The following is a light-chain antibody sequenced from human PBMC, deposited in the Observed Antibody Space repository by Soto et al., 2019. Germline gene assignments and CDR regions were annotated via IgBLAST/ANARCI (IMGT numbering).Light chain of an antibody. Sequence: EILMTQSPATLSVSPGEGATLSCRASQTVGSRLAWYQQKPGQAPRLLIYGASTRATDIPARFSGSGSGTEFTLTSSSLQAEDLAVYFCQQYDSWPLYTFGQGTKVEIK. V-gene: IGKV3-15*01. J-gene: IGKJ2*01. CDR1: QTVGSR. CDR2: GAS. CDR3: QQYDSWPLYT.